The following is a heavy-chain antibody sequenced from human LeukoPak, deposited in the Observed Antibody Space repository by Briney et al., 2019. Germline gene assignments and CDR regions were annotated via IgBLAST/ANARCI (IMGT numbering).Heavy chain of an antibody. V-gene: IGHV3-48*03. Sequence: GGSLRLSCAASGFTFSSYEMNWVRQAPGKGLEWVSYISSSGSTIYYADSVKGRFTISRDNAKNSLYLQMNSLRAEDTAVYYCARGAYYYGSGSYYMGDYWGQEPWSPSPQ. CDR3: ARGAYYYGSGSYYMGDY. D-gene: IGHD3-10*01. CDR2: ISSSGSTI. CDR1: GFTFSSYE. J-gene: IGHJ4*01.